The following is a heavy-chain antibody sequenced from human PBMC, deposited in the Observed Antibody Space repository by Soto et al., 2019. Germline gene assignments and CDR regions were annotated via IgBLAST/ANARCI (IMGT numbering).Heavy chain of an antibody. D-gene: IGHD3-22*01. V-gene: IGHV4-34*01. CDR3: ARGPNWNTLISGMDV. J-gene: IGHJ6*02. CDR1: GGSFSGYY. CDR2: INHSGTT. Sequence: PSETLSLTCAVYGGSFSGYYWSWIRQPPGKGLEWIGEINHSGTTNYSPSLKSRLTISVDTSNNQFSLKLTSVTAADTALYYCARGPNWNTLISGMDVWGQGTTVTVS.